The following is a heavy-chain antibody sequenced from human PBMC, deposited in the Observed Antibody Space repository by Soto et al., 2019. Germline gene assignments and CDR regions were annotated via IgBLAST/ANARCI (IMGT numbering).Heavy chain of an antibody. CDR2: IYTSGST. CDR3: ATVGYDFCSGYYYYFGY. V-gene: IGHV4-4*07. Sequence: PSETLSLTCTVSGGSISSYYWSWIRQPAGKGLEWIGRIYTSGSTNYNPSLKSRVTMSVDTSKNQFSLKLSSVTAADTAVYYCATVGYDFCSGYYYYFGYCGRGTLVTVSS. J-gene: IGHJ4*02. D-gene: IGHD3-3*01. CDR1: GGSISSYY.